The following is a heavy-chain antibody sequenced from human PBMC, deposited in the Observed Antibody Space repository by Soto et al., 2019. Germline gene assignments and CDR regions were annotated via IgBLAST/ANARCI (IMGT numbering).Heavy chain of an antibody. J-gene: IGHJ5*02. CDR1: GDSIRGDY. V-gene: IGHV4-59*01. D-gene: IGHD2-21*02. Sequence: SETLSLTCTASGDSIRGDYWSWIRQPPGKRLEWIAYISYSGTTNYNPSLKSRVTISLDTSNNQLSLKMTSVTAADTAMYYCARHPSDFWFDPWGQGTLVTVSS. CDR2: ISYSGTT. CDR3: ARHPSDFWFDP.